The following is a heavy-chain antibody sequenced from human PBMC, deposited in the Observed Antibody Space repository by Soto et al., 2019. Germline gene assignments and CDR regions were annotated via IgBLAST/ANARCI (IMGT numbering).Heavy chain of an antibody. V-gene: IGHV4-4*07. D-gene: IGHD5-18*01. Sequence: SETLSLTCSVSGGSISGYYCTWIRQPAGKGLEWIGRIYSSGSTSYNPSLQSRLTMSVDTSKHEFSLKLSSVTAADTAVYYCARDRSGYGFFDYWGQGTLVTVSS. CDR3: ARDRSGYGFFDY. J-gene: IGHJ4*02. CDR2: IYSSGST. CDR1: GGSISGYY.